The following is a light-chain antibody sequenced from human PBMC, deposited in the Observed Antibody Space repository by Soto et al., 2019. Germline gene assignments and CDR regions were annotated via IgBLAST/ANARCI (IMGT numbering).Light chain of an antibody. CDR1: RSISSW. CDR3: QQYTSYPWT. CDR2: KAS. J-gene: IGKJ1*01. Sequence: DIQMTQSHTTQTASVGERVYISCGASRSISSWLAWYQQKPGKAPKLLIYKASSLESGVPSRFIGSRSGTEFTVTISRLQPNHFAAYSCQQYTSYPWTFAQGTKVDIK. V-gene: IGKV1-5*03.